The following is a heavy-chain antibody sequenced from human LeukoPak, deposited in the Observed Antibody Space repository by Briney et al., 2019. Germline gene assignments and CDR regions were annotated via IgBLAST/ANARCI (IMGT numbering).Heavy chain of an antibody. V-gene: IGHV1-69*01. CDR2: IIPIFGTA. CDR3: ARVEGPGIPMTL. Sequence: SVKVSCKASGGPFSSYAISWVRQAPGQGLEWMGGIIPIFGTANYAQKFQGRVTITADESTSTAYMELSSLRSEDTAVYYWARVEGPGIPMTLWGQGTLVTVSS. CDR1: GGPFSSYA. D-gene: IGHD2-2*02. J-gene: IGHJ4*02.